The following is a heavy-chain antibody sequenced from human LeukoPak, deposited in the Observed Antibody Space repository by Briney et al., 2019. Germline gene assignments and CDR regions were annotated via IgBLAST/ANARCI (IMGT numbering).Heavy chain of an antibody. D-gene: IGHD3-16*02. CDR2: IYTSGSA. V-gene: IGHV4-4*07. CDR1: GGSISTYY. Sequence: SETLSLTCTVSGGSISTYYWSWIREPAGKGLERIGRIYTSGSANYNTSLKSRVTMSVDTSKNQFSLKLRSLTAADTAVYYCTRNRGAGRHFEGVLVPPYYYYYMDVWGKGTTVTISS. CDR3: TRNRGAGRHFEGVLVPPYYYYYMDV. J-gene: IGHJ6*03.